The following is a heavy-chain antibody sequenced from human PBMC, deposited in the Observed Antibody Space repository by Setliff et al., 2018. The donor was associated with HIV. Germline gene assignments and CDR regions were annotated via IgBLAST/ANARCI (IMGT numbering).Heavy chain of an antibody. J-gene: IGHJ5*02. CDR2: IYTSGST. CDR1: GDSISTYC. Sequence: SETLSLTCTVSGDSISTYCWIWIRQPPGKGLEWIGNIYTSGSTNYNPSLKSRVTISLDTSKNLLSLKLSSVTAADTAVYYCATEYSGIYYCAKSSGSYPLGFDPWGQGTLVTVSS. CDR3: ATEYSGIYYCAKSSGSYPLGFDP. V-gene: IGHV4-4*09. D-gene: IGHD3-16*02.